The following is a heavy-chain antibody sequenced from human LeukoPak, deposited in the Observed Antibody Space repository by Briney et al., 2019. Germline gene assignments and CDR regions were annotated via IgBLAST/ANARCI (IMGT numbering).Heavy chain of an antibody. V-gene: IGHV3-21*01. D-gene: IGHD2-21*02. CDR3: ARDLAYCGGDCSDPGFDY. Sequence: GGSLRLSCAASGFTFSSYSMDWVRQAPGKGREWVSSISSSSSYIYYAHSVKGRFTIPRDNAKNSLYLQMNSMRAEDTAVYYCARDLAYCGGDCSDPGFDYWGQGTLVTVSS. CDR2: ISSSSSYI. J-gene: IGHJ4*02. CDR1: GFTFSSYS.